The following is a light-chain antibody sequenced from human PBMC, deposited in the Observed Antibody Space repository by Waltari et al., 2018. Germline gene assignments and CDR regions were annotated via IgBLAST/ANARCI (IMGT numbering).Light chain of an antibody. J-gene: IGKJ3*01. CDR3: QQTNIFPFT. CDR1: QGVSSS. Sequence: DIQMTQSPSSVSASVGDRVTITCRASQGVSSSLAWYQQKPGKAPNLLIYGTSILRGGVTSRCSGRGSCTTFVLTISGRQPEDFVTDYCQQTNIFPFTFGPGTKVDI. CDR2: GTS. V-gene: IGKV1D-12*01.